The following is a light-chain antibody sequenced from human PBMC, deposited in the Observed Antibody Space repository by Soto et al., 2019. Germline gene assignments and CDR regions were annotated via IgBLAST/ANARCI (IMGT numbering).Light chain of an antibody. CDR2: GAS. J-gene: IGKJ4*01. CDR3: QQYNNWPPLT. Sequence: EIVMTQSPATLSVSPGERATLSCRASQSVSSNLAWYQQKPGQAPRLLIYGASTRATGIPARFSVSGSGTEFTLTISSLQSEEFAVYYCQQYNNWPPLTFGGGNKVEIK. CDR1: QSVSSN. V-gene: IGKV3-15*01.